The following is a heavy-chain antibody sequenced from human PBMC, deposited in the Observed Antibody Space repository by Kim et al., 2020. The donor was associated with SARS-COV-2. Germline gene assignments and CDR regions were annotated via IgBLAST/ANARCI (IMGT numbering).Heavy chain of an antibody. Sequence: SETLSLTCTVSGGSISSSSYYWGWIRQPPGKGLEWIGSIYYSGSTYYNPSLKSRVTISVDTSKNQFSLKLSSVTAADTAVYYCARLPLDTAMVTSFDYWGQGTLVTVSS. CDR1: GGSISSSSYY. CDR3: ARLPLDTAMVTSFDY. V-gene: IGHV4-39*07. CDR2: IYYSGST. J-gene: IGHJ4*02. D-gene: IGHD5-18*01.